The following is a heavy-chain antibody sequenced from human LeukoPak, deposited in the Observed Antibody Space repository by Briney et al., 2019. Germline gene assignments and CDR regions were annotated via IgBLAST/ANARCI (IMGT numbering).Heavy chain of an antibody. Sequence: GGSLRLSCAASGYTFSGTGWYLYWLRQAPGQGLECMGWIYPYTGATHYAQKFQGRVAMTRDTSISTAYMELSRLRPDDTAVYYCARDGPAQMVDFDYWGQGTLVTVSS. CDR2: IYPYTGAT. CDR1: GYTFSGTGWY. J-gene: IGHJ4*02. D-gene: IGHD3-10*01. V-gene: IGHV1-2*02. CDR3: ARDGPAQMVDFDY.